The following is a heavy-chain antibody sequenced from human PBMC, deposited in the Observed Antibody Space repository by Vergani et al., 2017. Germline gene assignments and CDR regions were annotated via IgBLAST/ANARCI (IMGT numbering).Heavy chain of an antibody. Sequence: QVRLEESGPGLVKPSETLSLTCSVSGYSIGSGFYWAWIRQSPGEGLQWLTSIHNRGKTYHNPSLKSRVSVSLDTSKNRYSLNLTSVTATDTAVYYCARSQGEYWYFDLGGPGSLVTVSS. D-gene: IGHD2/OR15-2a*01. CDR3: ARSQGEYWYFDL. V-gene: IGHV4-38-2*01. CDR2: IHNRGKT. CDR1: GYSIGSGFY. J-gene: IGHJ2*01.